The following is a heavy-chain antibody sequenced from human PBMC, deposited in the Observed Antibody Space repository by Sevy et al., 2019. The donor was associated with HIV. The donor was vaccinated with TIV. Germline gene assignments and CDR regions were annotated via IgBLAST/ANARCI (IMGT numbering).Heavy chain of an antibody. Sequence: GGSLRLSCAASGFTFSDYYMSWIRQAPGKGLEWVSYISSSSSYTNYADSVKGRFTISRDNAKNSLYLQMNSLRAEDTAVYYCARDLRVYYYGSGASDAFDIWGQGQWSPSPQ. J-gene: IGHJ3*02. CDR3: ARDLRVYYYGSGASDAFDI. D-gene: IGHD3-10*01. V-gene: IGHV3-11*06. CDR1: GFTFSDYY. CDR2: ISSSSSYT.